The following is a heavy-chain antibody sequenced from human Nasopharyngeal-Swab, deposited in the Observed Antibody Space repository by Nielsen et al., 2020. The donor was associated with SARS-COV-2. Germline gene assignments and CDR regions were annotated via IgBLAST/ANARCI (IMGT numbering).Heavy chain of an antibody. D-gene: IGHD3-10*01. J-gene: IGHJ4*02. Sequence: GESLKISCAASGFTFSSYWMSWVRQAPGKGLEWVANIKQDGSEKYYVDSVKGRFTISRDNAKNSLYLQMNSLRAEDTAVYYCARVGADYYGSGSYYFDYWGQGTLVTVSS. CDR2: IKQDGSEK. CDR1: GFTFSSYW. V-gene: IGHV3-7*03. CDR3: ARVGADYYGSGSYYFDY.